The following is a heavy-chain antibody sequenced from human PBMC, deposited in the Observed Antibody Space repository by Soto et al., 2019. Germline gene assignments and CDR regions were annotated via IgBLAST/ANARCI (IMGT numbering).Heavy chain of an antibody. D-gene: IGHD3-16*01. Sequence: SVKVSCKASGGTFSGYAISWVRQAPGHGLEWMGGIIPIFGTANYAQKFQGRVTITADESTSTAYMELSSLRSEDTAVYYCARSGPGGVTGALYYYGMDVWGQGTTVTVSS. CDR2: IIPIFGTA. J-gene: IGHJ6*02. V-gene: IGHV1-69*13. CDR1: GGTFSGYA. CDR3: ARSGPGGVTGALYYYGMDV.